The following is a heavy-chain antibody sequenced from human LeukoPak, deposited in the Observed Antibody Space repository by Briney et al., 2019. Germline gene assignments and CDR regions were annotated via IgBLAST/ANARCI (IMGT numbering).Heavy chain of an antibody. D-gene: IGHD5-18*01. CDR3: ASGYHNWFDP. Sequence: GGSLRLSCAASGFTVSSNYMSWVRQAPGKGLEWVSVIYSGGSTYYADSVKGRFTISRDNAKNSPYLQMNSLRAEDTAVYYCASGYHNWFDPWGQGTLVTVSS. CDR2: IYSGGST. CDR1: GFTVSSNY. J-gene: IGHJ5*02. V-gene: IGHV3-66*01.